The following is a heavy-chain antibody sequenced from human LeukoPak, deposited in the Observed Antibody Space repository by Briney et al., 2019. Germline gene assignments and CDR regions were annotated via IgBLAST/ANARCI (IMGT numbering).Heavy chain of an antibody. Sequence: PGGSLRLSCAASGFTFSTYAMHWVRQAPGKGLEWVAVISYDGSSKYYADSVKGRFTISRDNSKKTLYLQMNSLRAEDTAVYYCAKPLLWFGGDAFDIWGQGTMVTVSS. V-gene: IGHV3-30*04. J-gene: IGHJ3*02. CDR3: AKPLLWFGGDAFDI. CDR1: GFTFSTYA. D-gene: IGHD3-10*01. CDR2: ISYDGSSK.